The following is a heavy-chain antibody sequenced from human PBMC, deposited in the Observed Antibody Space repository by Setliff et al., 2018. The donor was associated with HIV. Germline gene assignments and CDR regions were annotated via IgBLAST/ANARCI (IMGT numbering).Heavy chain of an antibody. CDR3: ASRYSSLGHFQH. CDR2: IYASGRT. Sequence: SETLSLTCTVSGGSISSGTYYWSWIRQPAGKGLEWLGHIYASGRTNYSPSLMSRVTISVDTSKNQFSLKLSSVTAADTAEYYCASRYSSLGHFQHWGQGTLVTVSS. V-gene: IGHV4-61*09. D-gene: IGHD6-13*01. CDR1: GGSISSGTYY. J-gene: IGHJ1*01.